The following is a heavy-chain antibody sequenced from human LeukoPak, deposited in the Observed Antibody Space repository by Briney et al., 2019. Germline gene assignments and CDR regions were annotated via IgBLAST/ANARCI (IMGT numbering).Heavy chain of an antibody. J-gene: IGHJ4*02. CDR3: ARAHMGITMIVVVTPYYFDY. Sequence: GGSLRLSCAASGFTFSSYWMSWVRQAPGKGLEWVANIKQDGSKKYYVDSVKGRFTISRDNAKNSLYLQMNSLRAEDTAVYYCARAHMGITMIVVVTPYYFDYWGQGTLVTVSS. CDR1: GFTFSSYW. D-gene: IGHD3-22*01. V-gene: IGHV3-7*01. CDR2: IKQDGSKK.